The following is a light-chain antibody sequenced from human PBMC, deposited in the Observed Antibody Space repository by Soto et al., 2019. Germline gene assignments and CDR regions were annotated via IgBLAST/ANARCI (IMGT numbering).Light chain of an antibody. Sequence: QSALTQPASVSGSPGQSITISCTGTSSDVGGYDYVSWYQQHPDKAPKLIIYEVTDRPSGVSSRFSGSKSGNTASLTISGLQAEDEADYYCSSLTGGSTRVFGTGTKLTVL. CDR1: SSDVGGYDY. V-gene: IGLV2-14*01. CDR2: EVT. CDR3: SSLTGGSTRV. J-gene: IGLJ1*01.